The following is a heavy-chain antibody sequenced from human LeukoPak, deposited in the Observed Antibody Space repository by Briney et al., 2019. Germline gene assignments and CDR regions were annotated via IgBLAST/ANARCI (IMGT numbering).Heavy chain of an antibody. D-gene: IGHD2-2*01. CDR1: GGSISSGDYY. CDR2: IYYSGST. CDR3: ARGCSSTSCYGYV. Sequence: SETLSLTCTVSGGSISSGDYYWSWIRQPPGKGLEWIGYIYYSGSTYYNPSLKSRVTISVDTSKNQSSLKLSSVTAADTAVYYCARGCSSTSCYGYVWGKGTTVTVSS. V-gene: IGHV4-30-4*08. J-gene: IGHJ6*04.